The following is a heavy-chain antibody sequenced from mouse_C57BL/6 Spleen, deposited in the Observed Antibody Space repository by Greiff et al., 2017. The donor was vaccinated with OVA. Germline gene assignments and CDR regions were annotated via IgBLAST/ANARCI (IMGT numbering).Heavy chain of an antibody. D-gene: IGHD1-1*01. Sequence: EVKLQESGPGLVKPSQSLSLTCSVTGYSITSGYYWNWIRQFPGNKLEWMGYISYDGSNNYNPSLKNRISITRDTSKNQFFLKLNSVTTEDTATYYWAREGPYYYGSRYWYFDVWGTGTTVTVSS. V-gene: IGHV3-6*01. CDR1: GYSITSGYY. J-gene: IGHJ1*03. CDR3: AREGPYYYGSRYWYFDV. CDR2: ISYDGSN.